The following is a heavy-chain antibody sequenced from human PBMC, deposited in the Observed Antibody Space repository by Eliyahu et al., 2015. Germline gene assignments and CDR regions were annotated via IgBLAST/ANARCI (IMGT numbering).Heavy chain of an antibody. V-gene: IGHV4-31*02. D-gene: IGHD1-1*01. J-gene: IGHJ3*02. Sequence: EWIGYIYYSGSTYYNPSLKSRVTISVDTSKNQFSLKLSSVTAADTAVYYCASTTPFMRDAFDIWGQGTMVTVSS. CDR3: ASTTPFMRDAFDI. CDR2: IYYSGST.